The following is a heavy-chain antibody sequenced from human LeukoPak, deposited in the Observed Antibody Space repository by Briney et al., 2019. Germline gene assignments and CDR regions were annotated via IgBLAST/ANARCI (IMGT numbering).Heavy chain of an antibody. CDR3: ARPRISSGWLFDY. Sequence: GESLKISCKGSGYSFTSYWIGWVRQMPGKGLEWMGIIYPGDSDTRYSPSFQGQVAISADKSISTAYLQWSSLKASDTAMYYCARPRISSGWLFDYWGQGTLVTVSS. V-gene: IGHV5-51*01. J-gene: IGHJ4*02. CDR2: IYPGDSDT. D-gene: IGHD6-19*01. CDR1: GYSFTSYW.